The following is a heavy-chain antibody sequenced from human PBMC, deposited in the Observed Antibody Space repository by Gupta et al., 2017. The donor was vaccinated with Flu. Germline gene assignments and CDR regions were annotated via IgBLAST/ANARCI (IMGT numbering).Heavy chain of an antibody. J-gene: IGHJ6*02. Sequence: QVQLVQSGAEVKKPGASVKVSCKVSGYPLTELSMHWVRQAPGKGLEWMGGFDPEDGETIYAQKFQGRVTMTEDTSTDTAYMELSSLRSEDTAVYYCATDSTVVVVAATGYYYYGMDVWGQGTTVTGSS. CDR3: ATDSTVVVVAATGYYYYGMDV. D-gene: IGHD2-15*01. CDR2: FDPEDGET. V-gene: IGHV1-24*01. CDR1: GYPLTELS.